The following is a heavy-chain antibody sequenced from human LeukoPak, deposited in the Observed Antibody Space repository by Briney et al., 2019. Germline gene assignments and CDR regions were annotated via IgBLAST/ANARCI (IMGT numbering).Heavy chain of an antibody. CDR3: ARVCIRGDCYSYLFDY. D-gene: IGHD2-21*02. J-gene: IGHJ4*02. CDR2: ISGSGGST. CDR1: GFTFSSYA. V-gene: IGHV3-23*01. Sequence: GGSLRLSCAASGFTFSSYAMSWVRQAPGKGLEWVSAISGSGGSTYYADSVKGRFTISRDNSKNTLYLQMNSLRAEDTAVYYCARVCIRGDCYSYLFDYWGQGTLVTVSS.